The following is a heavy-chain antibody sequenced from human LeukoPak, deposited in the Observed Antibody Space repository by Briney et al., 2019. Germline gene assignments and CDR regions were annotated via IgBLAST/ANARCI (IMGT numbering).Heavy chain of an antibody. J-gene: IGHJ6*02. V-gene: IGHV4-34*01. D-gene: IGHD2-2*01. CDR1: GGPFSGYY. CDR3: ARIGYCSSTSCYPYYYGMDV. Sequence: SETLSLTCAVYGGPFSGYYWSWIRQPPGKGLEWIGEINHSGSTNYNPSLKSRVTISVDTSKNQFSLKLSSVTAADTAVYYCARIGYCSSTSCYPYYYGMDVWGQGTTVTVSS. CDR2: INHSGST.